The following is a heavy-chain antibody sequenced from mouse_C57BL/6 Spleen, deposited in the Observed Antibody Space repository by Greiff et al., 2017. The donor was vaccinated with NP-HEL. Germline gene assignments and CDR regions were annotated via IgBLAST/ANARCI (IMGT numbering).Heavy chain of an antibody. Sequence: QVQLQQPGAELVRPGSSVKLSCKASGYTFTSYWMHWVKQRPIQGLEWIGTIDPSDSETHYNQKFKDKATLTVDKSSSTAYMQLSSLTSEDSAVYYCARKGLLKDAMDYWGQGTSVTVSS. D-gene: IGHD2-10*01. CDR2: IDPSDSET. CDR3: ARKGLLKDAMDY. V-gene: IGHV1-52*01. CDR1: GYTFTSYW. J-gene: IGHJ4*01.